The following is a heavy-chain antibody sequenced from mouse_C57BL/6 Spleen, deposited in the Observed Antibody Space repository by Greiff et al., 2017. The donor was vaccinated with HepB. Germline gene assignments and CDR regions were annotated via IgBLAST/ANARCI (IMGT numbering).Heavy chain of an antibody. J-gene: IGHJ2*01. CDR1: GFNIKDDY. CDR3: TTEGRDYFDY. V-gene: IGHV14-4*01. CDR2: IDPENGDT. Sequence: EVQLQQSGAELVRPGASVKLSCTASGFNIKDDYMHWVKQRPEQGLEWIGWIDPENGDTEYASKFQGKATITADTSSNTAYLQLSSLTSEDTAVYYCTTEGRDYFDYWGQGTTLTVSS.